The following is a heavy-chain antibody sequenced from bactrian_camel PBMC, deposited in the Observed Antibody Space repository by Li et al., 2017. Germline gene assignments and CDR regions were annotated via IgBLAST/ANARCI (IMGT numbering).Heavy chain of an antibody. D-gene: IGHD6*01. V-gene: IGHV3S40*01. CDR3: AAVRYGGTWYPLCRARSADFGN. Sequence: VQLVESGGGSVQAGGSLRLSCEATGDTSRTPYMGWFRQAPGKEREGVAIITTDTGSTFYADSVRGRFTLSQDTAKKMVYLQMNNLKPEDTAMYYCAAVRYGGTWYPLCRARSADFGNWGQGTQVTVS. CDR1: GDTSRTPY. CDR2: ITTDTGST. J-gene: IGHJ6*01.